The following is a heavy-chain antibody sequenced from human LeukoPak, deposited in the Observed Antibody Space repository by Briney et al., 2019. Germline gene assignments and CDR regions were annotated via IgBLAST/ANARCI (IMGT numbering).Heavy chain of an antibody. CDR2: LSGSGITT. J-gene: IGHJ4*01. V-gene: IGHV3-23*01. CDR3: AKGIYSSGWSYFDY. D-gene: IGHD6-19*01. Sequence: GGSLRLSCAASGLTFSNSAMSWVRQAPGKGLEGGSTLSGSGITTYYADSVKGRFTISRDNSKNTLYLQMTSLRAEDTAVYYCAKGIYSSGWSYFDYWGHGTLVTVSS. CDR1: GLTFSNSA.